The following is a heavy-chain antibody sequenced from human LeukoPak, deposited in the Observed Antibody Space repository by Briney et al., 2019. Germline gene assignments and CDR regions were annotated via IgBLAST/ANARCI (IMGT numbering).Heavy chain of an antibody. CDR3: ARYTTYYYYMDV. Sequence: GESLRLSCAASGFSFNTHALTWVRQAPGKGLEWVSYISSSGSTIYYADSVKGRFTISRDNAKNSLYLQMNSLRAEDTAVYYCARYTTYYYYMDVWGKGTTVTVSS. CDR1: GFSFNTHA. V-gene: IGHV3-48*03. D-gene: IGHD2-2*02. J-gene: IGHJ6*03. CDR2: ISSSGSTI.